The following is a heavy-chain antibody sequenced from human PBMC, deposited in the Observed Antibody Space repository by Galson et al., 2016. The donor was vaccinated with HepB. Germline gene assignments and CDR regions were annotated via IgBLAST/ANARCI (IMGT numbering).Heavy chain of an antibody. D-gene: IGHD1-26*01. V-gene: IGHV3-23*01. CDR2: FSGSSDTS. CDR1: GLSLRNYA. CDR3: VKDEWELQSFDAFDV. Sequence: SLRLSCAVSGLSLRNYAMSWVRQAPGKGLEWVSSFSGSSDTSQIADSLKGRFTMSRDNSKSTLYLQIKSLRVEDTAVYYCVKDEWELQSFDAFDVWGQGTRVTGSS. J-gene: IGHJ3*01.